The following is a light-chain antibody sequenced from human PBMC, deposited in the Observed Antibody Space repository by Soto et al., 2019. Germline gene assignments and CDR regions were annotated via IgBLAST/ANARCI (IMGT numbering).Light chain of an antibody. J-gene: IGKJ2*01. Sequence: EIVLTQSPGTLSLSPGERAALSCRASQSFSSYLAWCQQKPGQAPRLLIYGASSRATGIPDRFSGSGSGTDFTLTISRLEPEDFAVYYCQQYGSSTRTFGQGTKLEIK. CDR1: QSFSSY. V-gene: IGKV3-20*01. CDR3: QQYGSSTRT. CDR2: GAS.